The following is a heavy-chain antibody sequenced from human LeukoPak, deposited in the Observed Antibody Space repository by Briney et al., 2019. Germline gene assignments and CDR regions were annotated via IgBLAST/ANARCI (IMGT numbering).Heavy chain of an antibody. V-gene: IGHV3-23*01. J-gene: IGHJ4*02. CDR2: ISGSGGST. CDR1: GFTFSSYA. CDR3: AKDLLSQQVARCFDY. Sequence: GGSLRLSCAASGFTFSSYAMSWVRQAPGKGLEWVSAISGSGGSTYYADSVKGRFTISRDNSKNTLYLQMNSLRAEDTAVYYCAKDLLSQQVARCFDYWGQGTLVTVSS. D-gene: IGHD6-13*01.